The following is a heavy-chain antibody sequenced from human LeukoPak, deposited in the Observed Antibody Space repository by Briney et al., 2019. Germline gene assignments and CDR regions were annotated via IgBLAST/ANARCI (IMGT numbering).Heavy chain of an antibody. D-gene: IGHD2-2*01. J-gene: IGHJ3*02. CDR2: IVFGSGHT. Sequence: ASVKVSCKASGFAFTGPAVQWVRQARGQRLEWIGWIVFGSGHTDYAQEFQERVTITRDLSTGTFYMELRSLRSEDTAVYYCAAPPAVVIPAVNDAPDIWGQGTMVTVSS. CDR1: GFAFTGPA. V-gene: IGHV1-58*01. CDR3: AAPPAVVIPAVNDAPDI.